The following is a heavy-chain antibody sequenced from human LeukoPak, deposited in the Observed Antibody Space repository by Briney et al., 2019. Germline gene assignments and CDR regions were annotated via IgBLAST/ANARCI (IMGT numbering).Heavy chain of an antibody. D-gene: IGHD6-13*01. CDR2: IIPIFGTA. V-gene: IGHV1-69*06. CDR1: GGTFSSYA. CDR3: ARAYSSSSGSYYMDV. Sequence: SVNVSCKASGGTFSSYAISWVRQAPGQGLEWMGRIIPIFGTANYAQKFQGRVTITADKSTSTAYMELSSLRSEDTAVYYCARAYSSSSGSYYMDVWGKGCTATVSS. J-gene: IGHJ6*03.